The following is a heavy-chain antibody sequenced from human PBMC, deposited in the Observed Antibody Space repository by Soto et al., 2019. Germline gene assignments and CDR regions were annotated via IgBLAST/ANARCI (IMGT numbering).Heavy chain of an antibody. CDR2: INPNSGGT. CDR1: GYTFTGYY. J-gene: IGHJ5*02. V-gene: IGHV1-2*04. D-gene: IGHD4-4*01. Sequence: ASVKVSCKASGYTFTGYYMHWVRQAPGQGLEWMGWINPNSGGTNYAQKFQGWVTMTRDTSISTAYMELSRLRSDDTAVYYCARDPDSHYNDSHASSYPWGQGTLVTVSS. CDR3: ARDPDSHYNDSHASSYP.